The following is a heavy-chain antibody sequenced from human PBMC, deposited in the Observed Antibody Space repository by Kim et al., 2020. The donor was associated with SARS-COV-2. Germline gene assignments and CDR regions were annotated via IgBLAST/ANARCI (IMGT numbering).Heavy chain of an antibody. CDR3: AKVLVYYDILTGYHD. V-gene: IGHV3-30*02. Sequence: DSVKGRFPSSRDNSKTTLYLQMNSRRAEDTAVYYCAKVLVYYDILTGYHDWGQGTLVTVSS. D-gene: IGHD3-9*01. J-gene: IGHJ4*02.